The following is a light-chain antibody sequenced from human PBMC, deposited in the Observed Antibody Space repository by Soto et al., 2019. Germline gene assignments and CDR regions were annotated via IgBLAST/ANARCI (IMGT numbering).Light chain of an antibody. CDR2: DDR. CDR1: NIGAKG. J-gene: IGLJ2*01. Sequence: SYELTQPPSVSVAPGQTASITCGGNNIGAKGVHWYQQKNPGQAPVLVVFDDRARPSAIPGRFSGSNSGNTATLTISRVEAGDEADYYCQVWHSTSVRVFGGGTKLTVL. V-gene: IGLV3-21*02. CDR3: QVWHSTSVRV.